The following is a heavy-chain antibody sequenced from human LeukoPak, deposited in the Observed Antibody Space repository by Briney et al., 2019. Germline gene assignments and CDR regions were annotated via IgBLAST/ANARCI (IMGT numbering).Heavy chain of an antibody. CDR1: GFTFSSYA. CDR3: AKDRSSSGGYYHYYVMDV. J-gene: IGHJ6*02. CDR2: ISYDGSNK. Sequence: PGGSLRLSCAASGFTFSSYAMHWVRQAPGKGLEWVAVISYDGSNKYYADSVKGRFTISRDNSKNTLYLQVNTLRAEDTAVYYCAKDRSSSGGYYHYYVMDVWGQGTTVTVSS. D-gene: IGHD6-6*01. V-gene: IGHV3-30-3*01.